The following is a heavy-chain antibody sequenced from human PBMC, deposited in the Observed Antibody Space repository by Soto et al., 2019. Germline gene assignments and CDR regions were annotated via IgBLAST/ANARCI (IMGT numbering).Heavy chain of an antibody. CDR2: IYPGDSDT. CDR3: AREEGGGYDFPSYYYYGMDV. Sequence: GESLKISCKGSGYSFTSYWIGWVRQMPGKGLEWMGVIYPGDSDTRYSPSFQGQVTISADKSISTAYLQWSSLKASDTAMYYCAREEGGGYDFPSYYYYGMDVWGQGTTVTV. V-gene: IGHV5-51*01. J-gene: IGHJ6*02. CDR1: GYSFTSYW. D-gene: IGHD5-12*01.